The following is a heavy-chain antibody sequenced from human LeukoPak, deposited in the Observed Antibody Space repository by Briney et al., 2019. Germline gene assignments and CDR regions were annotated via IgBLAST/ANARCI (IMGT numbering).Heavy chain of an antibody. D-gene: IGHD6-6*01. V-gene: IGHV3-7*01. CDR2: IKQDGSEK. Sequence: PGGSLRLSCAASGFTFDTYWMSWVRQAPGKGLEWVANIKQDGSEKYYVDSVKGRFTISRDNAKNSLYLQMNSLRAEDTAVYYCARGVVAARGKYYYYYMDVWGKGTTVTVSS. CDR1: GFTFDTYW. CDR3: ARGVVAARGKYYYYYMDV. J-gene: IGHJ6*03.